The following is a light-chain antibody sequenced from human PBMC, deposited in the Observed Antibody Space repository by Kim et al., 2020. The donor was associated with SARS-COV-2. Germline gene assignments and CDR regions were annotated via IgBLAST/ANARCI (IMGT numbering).Light chain of an antibody. CDR2: LNSDGSH. J-gene: IGLJ3*02. CDR3: QTWGTGGV. CDR1: SGHSSYA. V-gene: IGLV4-69*01. Sequence: GASVKLTCTLSSGHSSYAIAWHQQQPEKGPRYLMKLNSDGSHSKGDGIPDRFSGSSSGAERYLTISSLRSEDEADYYCQTWGTGGVFGGGTKLTVL.